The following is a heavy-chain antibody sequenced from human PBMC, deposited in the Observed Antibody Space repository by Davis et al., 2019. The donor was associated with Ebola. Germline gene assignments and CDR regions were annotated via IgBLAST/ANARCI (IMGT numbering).Heavy chain of an antibody. CDR2: INAGNGNT. CDR1: GYTFTSYA. V-gene: IGHV1-3*01. J-gene: IGHJ6*02. CDR3: ARATVTTWDNYYYYYGMDV. Sequence: ASVKVSCKASGYTFTSYAMHWVRQAPGQRLEWMGWINAGNGNTKYSQKFQGRVTITRDTSASTAYMELSSLRSEDTAVYYCARATVTTWDNYYYYYGMDVWGQGTTVTVSS. D-gene: IGHD4-17*01.